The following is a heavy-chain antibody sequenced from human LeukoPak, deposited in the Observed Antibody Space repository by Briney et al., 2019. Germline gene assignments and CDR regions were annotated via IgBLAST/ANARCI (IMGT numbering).Heavy chain of an antibody. J-gene: IGHJ4*02. Sequence: GGSLRLSCAASGFTFSSYGMSWVRQAPGKGLEWVSAISGSGGSTYYADSVKGRFTISRDNSKNTLYLQMNSLRAEDTAVYYCAKDIYDSSGYPPYFDYWGQGTLVTVSS. CDR3: AKDIYDSSGYPPYFDY. D-gene: IGHD3-22*01. V-gene: IGHV3-23*01. CDR2: ISGSGGST. CDR1: GFTFSSYG.